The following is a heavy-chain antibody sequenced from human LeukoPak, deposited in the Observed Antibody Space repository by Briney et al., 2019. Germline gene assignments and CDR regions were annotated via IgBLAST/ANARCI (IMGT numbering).Heavy chain of an antibody. CDR2: IYYSGST. V-gene: IGHV4-59*01. D-gene: IGHD3-16*01. CDR1: GGSISSYY. CDR3: ARHTTHGDYNPNDY. J-gene: IGHJ4*02. Sequence: SETLSLTCTVSGGSISSYYWSWIRQPPGKGLEWIGYIYYSGSTNYNPSLKSRVTISVDTSKNQFSLKLSSVTAADTAVYYCARHTTHGDYNPNDYWGQGTLVTVSS.